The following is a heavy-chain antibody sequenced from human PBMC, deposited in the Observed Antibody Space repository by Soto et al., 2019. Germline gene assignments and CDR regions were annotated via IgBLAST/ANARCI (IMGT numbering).Heavy chain of an antibody. CDR1: GFTFSSYS. Sequence: EVQLVESGGGLVKPGGSLRLSCAASGFTFSSYSMNWVRQAPGKGLEWVSSISSSSSYIYYADSVKGRFTISRDNAKNPLYLQMNSLRAEDTAVYYCARDGGVGAYCSSTSCYVEYYYYYYMDVWGKGTTVTVSS. CDR3: ARDGGVGAYCSSTSCYVEYYYYYYMDV. J-gene: IGHJ6*03. D-gene: IGHD2-2*01. CDR2: ISSSSSYI. V-gene: IGHV3-21*01.